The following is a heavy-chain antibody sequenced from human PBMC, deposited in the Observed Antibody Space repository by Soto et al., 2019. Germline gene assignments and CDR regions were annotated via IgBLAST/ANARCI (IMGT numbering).Heavy chain of an antibody. V-gene: IGHV3-23*01. J-gene: IGHJ4*02. D-gene: IGHD1-20*01. Sequence: PGGSLRLSCVASGLTFSASAMTWVRQAPGKGLEWVSTTGISGRTTYYGDSVKGRFTVSRDNSKNTLDLQMSSLRAEDTAVYYCATVHNTSRSFNYWGRGTLVTVSS. CDR2: TGISGRTT. CDR3: ATVHNTSRSFNY. CDR1: GLTFSASA.